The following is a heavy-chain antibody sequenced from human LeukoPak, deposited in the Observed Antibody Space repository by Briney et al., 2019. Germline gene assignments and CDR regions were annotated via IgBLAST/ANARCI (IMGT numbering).Heavy chain of an antibody. V-gene: IGHV4-38-2*02. CDR3: ARNKYYYGSGSYGVPNWFDP. CDR2: IYHSGST. CDR1: GYSISSGYY. Sequence: SETLSLTCTVSGYSISSGYYWGWIRQPPGKGLEWIGSIYHSGSTYYNPSLKSRVTISVDTSKNQFSLKLSSVTAADTAVYYCARNKYYYGSGSYGVPNWFDPWGREPWSPSPQ. J-gene: IGHJ5*02. D-gene: IGHD3-10*01.